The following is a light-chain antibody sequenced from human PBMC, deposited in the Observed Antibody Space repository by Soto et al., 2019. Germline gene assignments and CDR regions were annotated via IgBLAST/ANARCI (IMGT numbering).Light chain of an antibody. CDR3: QQRSDSPLT. CDR1: QSVSSY. V-gene: IGKV3-11*01. CDR2: DAS. Sequence: EIVLTQSPATLSLSPGERATLSCRASQSVSSYLAWYQQKPGQTPRLLIYDASNRATGIPARFSGSGSGTGFTLTISTLEPEDFAVYYCQQRSDSPLTFGGGTKVDIK. J-gene: IGKJ4*01.